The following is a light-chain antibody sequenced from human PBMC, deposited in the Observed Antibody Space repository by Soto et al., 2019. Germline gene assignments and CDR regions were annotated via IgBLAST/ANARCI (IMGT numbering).Light chain of an antibody. Sequence: QSVLTQPPSVSAAPGQKVTISCSGTISNIGNNYVSWYQQLPGAAPTLLIYESNRRPTGIPDRFSGSKSATSATLDITGLQTGDEADYYCASWEHSMSGYVFGSGTKVTVL. CDR2: ESN. V-gene: IGLV1-51*02. CDR3: ASWEHSMSGYV. CDR1: ISNIGNNY. J-gene: IGLJ1*01.